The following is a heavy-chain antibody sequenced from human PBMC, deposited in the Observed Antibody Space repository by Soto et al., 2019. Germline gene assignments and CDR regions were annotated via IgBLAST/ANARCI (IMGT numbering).Heavy chain of an antibody. CDR1: GFTFSNAW. CDR3: TTGRLNSSSWYLYYYYYYGMDV. Sequence: EVQLVESGGGLVKPGGSLRLSCAASGFTFSNAWMNWVRQAPGKGLAWVGRIKSKTDGGTTDYAAPVKGRFTISRDDSKNTLYLQMNSLKTEDTAVYYCTTGRLNSSSWYLYYYYYYGMDVWGQGTTVSVSS. CDR2: IKSKTDGGTT. D-gene: IGHD6-13*01. V-gene: IGHV3-15*07. J-gene: IGHJ6*02.